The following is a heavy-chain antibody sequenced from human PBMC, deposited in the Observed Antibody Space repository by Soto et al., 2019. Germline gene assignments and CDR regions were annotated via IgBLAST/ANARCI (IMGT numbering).Heavy chain of an antibody. D-gene: IGHD3-10*01. Sequence: SETLSLTCAVSGGSISSGGYSWSWIRQPPGKGLEWIGYIYHSGSTYYNPSLKSRVTISVDRSKNQFSLKLSSVTAADTAVYYCARGKAGGSGSYYYYYGMDVWGQGTTVTVSS. V-gene: IGHV4-30-2*01. CDR2: IYHSGST. CDR1: GGSISSGGYS. CDR3: ARGKAGGSGSYYYYYGMDV. J-gene: IGHJ6*02.